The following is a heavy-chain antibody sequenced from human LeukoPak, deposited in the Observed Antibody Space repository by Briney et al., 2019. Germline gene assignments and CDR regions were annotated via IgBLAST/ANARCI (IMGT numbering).Heavy chain of an antibody. V-gene: IGHV4-61*08. D-gene: IGHD1-26*01. CDR1: GGSISSGDYY. Sequence: SQTLSLTCTVSGGSISSGDYYWSWIRQPPGKGLEWIGYIYYSGSTNYNPSLKSRVTISVDTSKNQFSLKLSSVTAADTAVYYCARVLGGATSFDYWGQGTLVTVSS. J-gene: IGHJ4*02. CDR3: ARVLGGATSFDY. CDR2: IYYSGST.